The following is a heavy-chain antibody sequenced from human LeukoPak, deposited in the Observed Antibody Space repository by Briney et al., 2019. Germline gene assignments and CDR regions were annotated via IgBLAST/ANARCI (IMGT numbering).Heavy chain of an antibody. CDR1: GGSITSSSYY. V-gene: IGHV4-39*07. D-gene: IGHD6-13*01. J-gene: IGHJ4*02. CDR2: IYYSGCT. CDR3: ARDRGSSWYVELDY. Sequence: PETLSLTCTVSGGSITSSSYYWGWIRQPPGKGLEWIGSIYYSGCTYYNPSLKSRVTISVDTSKNQFSLKLSSVTAADTAVYYCARDRGSSWYVELDYWGQGTLVTVSS.